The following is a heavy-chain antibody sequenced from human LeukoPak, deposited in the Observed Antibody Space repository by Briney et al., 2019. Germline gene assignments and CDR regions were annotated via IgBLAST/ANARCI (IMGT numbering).Heavy chain of an antibody. D-gene: IGHD3-10*01. V-gene: IGHV4-39*07. CDR2: IYYSGST. J-gene: IGHJ1*01. CDR1: GGSISSSSYY. CDR3: ARVRD. Sequence: SETLSLTCTVSGGSISSSSYYWGWIRQPPGKGLEWIGSIYYSGSTYYNPSLESRVTISVDTSKNQFSLKLSSVTAADTAVYYCARVRDWGQGTLVTVSS.